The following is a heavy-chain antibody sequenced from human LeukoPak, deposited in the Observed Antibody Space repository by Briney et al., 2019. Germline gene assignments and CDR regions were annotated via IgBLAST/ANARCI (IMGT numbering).Heavy chain of an antibody. D-gene: IGHD1-26*01. Sequence: PGRSLRLSCAASGFTFSSYGMHWVRQAPGKGLEWVAVIWYDGSNKYYADSVKGRFTISRDNAKNTLYLQMNSLRAEDTAVYYCAKPDHGYYYYWGQGTLVTVSS. CDR3: AKPDHGYYYY. CDR2: IWYDGSNK. V-gene: IGHV3-33*03. CDR1: GFTFSSYG. J-gene: IGHJ4*02.